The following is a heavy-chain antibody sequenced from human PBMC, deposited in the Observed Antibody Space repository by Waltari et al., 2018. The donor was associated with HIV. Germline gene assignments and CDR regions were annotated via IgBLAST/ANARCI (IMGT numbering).Heavy chain of an antibody. J-gene: IGHJ5*02. CDR3: VRDSYGFDT. CDR1: GERVSSDTAA. D-gene: IGHD5-18*01. CDR2: TYHRSEWHH. Sequence: HVNLKQSGPGLVAASHSIFLSCVISGERVSSDTAAWNWVRQSPAGGLQWLGRTYHRSEWHHDYSVSLKGRMVINLDTAKNQFSLHLSSVTPGDTATYYCVRDSYGFDTWGEGTLVNVPP. V-gene: IGHV6-1*01.